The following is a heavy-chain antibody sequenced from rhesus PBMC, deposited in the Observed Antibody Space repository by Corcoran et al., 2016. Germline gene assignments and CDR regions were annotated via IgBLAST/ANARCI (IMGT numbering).Heavy chain of an antibody. D-gene: IGHD7-45*01. CDR1: GFPLTTSGMG. J-gene: IGHJ4*01. V-gene: IGHV2-174*01. CDR3: TRRPTWGFEFDF. Sequence: QVTLKESGPALVKPTQTLTLTCTFSGFPLTTSGMGVGWVPQPPGKALEWLAFIYWDDDKRYSTSLKTRVTISKDPSKNHVVLTLTNMDHVDTSTYPCTRRPTWGFEFDFWGQGVLVTVSS. CDR2: IYWDDDK.